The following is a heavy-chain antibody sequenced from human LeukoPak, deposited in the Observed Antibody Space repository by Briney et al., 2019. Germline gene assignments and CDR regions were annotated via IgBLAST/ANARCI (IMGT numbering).Heavy chain of an antibody. CDR3: AREVYGDFDY. Sequence: PSETLSLTCTVSGGSISSSSYYWSWIRQPAGKGLEWIGRIYTSGSTNYNPSLKSRVTMSVDTSKNQFSLKLSSVTAADTAVYYCAREVYGDFDYWGQGTLVTVSS. V-gene: IGHV4-61*02. D-gene: IGHD4-17*01. CDR2: IYTSGST. J-gene: IGHJ4*02. CDR1: GGSISSSSYY.